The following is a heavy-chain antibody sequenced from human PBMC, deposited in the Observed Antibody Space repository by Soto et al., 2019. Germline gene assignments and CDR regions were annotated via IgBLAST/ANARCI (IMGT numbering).Heavy chain of an antibody. CDR2: INAGTGNT. Sequence: VKVSCKASGYTFTSHAMHWVRQAPGQRPEWLGWINAGTGNTRYSQKFEVRVTISMDTSANTSYMEMNSLTSEDTAVYYCARRRAHRNDYYYGMDVWGQGTTVTVSS. CDR3: ARRRAHRNDYYYGMDV. CDR1: GYTFTSHA. J-gene: IGHJ6*02. V-gene: IGHV1-3*01.